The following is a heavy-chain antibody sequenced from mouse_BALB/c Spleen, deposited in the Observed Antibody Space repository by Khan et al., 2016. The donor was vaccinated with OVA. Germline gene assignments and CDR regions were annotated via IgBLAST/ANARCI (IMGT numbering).Heavy chain of an antibody. J-gene: IGHJ1*01. CDR2: IWGDGST. Sequence: QVQLKQSGPGLVAPSQSLSITCTVSGFSFTNHGVSWVRQPPGKGLEWLGVIWGDGSTNYHSALISRLSISKDNSKSQVFLKLSSLQTDATATYXCAKGGTYFGGYFDVWGAGTTVTVSS. D-gene: IGHD2-10*01. V-gene: IGHV2-3*01. CDR1: GFSFTNHG. CDR3: AKGGTYFGGYFDV.